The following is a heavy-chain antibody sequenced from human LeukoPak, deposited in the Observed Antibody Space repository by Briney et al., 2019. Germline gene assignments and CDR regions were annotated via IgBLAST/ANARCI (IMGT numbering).Heavy chain of an antibody. J-gene: IGHJ4*02. Sequence: GGSLRLSCAASGFTFSKAWMSWVRQAPGKGLEWVGRIKSKTDGGTADYAAPMKGRFTLSRDDSKNTLYLQVNSLKTEDTAAYYCTTDRGIAVRPAFDYWGQGTLVTVPS. CDR1: GFTFSKAW. CDR2: IKSKTDGGTA. D-gene: IGHD6-6*01. V-gene: IGHV3-15*01. CDR3: TTDRGIAVRPAFDY.